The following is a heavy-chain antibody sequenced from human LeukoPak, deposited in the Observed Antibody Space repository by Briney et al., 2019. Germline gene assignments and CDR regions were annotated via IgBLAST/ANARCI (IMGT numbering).Heavy chain of an antibody. V-gene: IGHV3-66*01. CDR2: IYIGGST. CDR3: ARDKSANYYCYAMDV. J-gene: IGHJ6*02. Sequence: PGGSLRLSCAASGFTVSSNYMSWVRQAPGKGLEWVSVIYIGGSTYYSDSVKGRFTISRDISKNTLFLQKNSLRAEDTAVYYCARDKSANYYCYAMDVWGQGTTVTVSS. CDR1: GFTVSSNY. D-gene: IGHD6-13*01.